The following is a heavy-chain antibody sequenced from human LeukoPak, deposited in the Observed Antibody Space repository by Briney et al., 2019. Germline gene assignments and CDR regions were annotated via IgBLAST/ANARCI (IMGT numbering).Heavy chain of an antibody. CDR2: IYWDDDK. D-gene: IGHD6-13*01. CDR3: AHRRRSSWKNYYFDY. V-gene: IGHV2-5*02. J-gene: IGHJ4*02. Sequence: SGPTLVKPTQPLTLTCTFSGFSLSTSGVGVGWIRQPPGKALEWLALIYWDDDKRYSPSLKSRLTITKDTSKNQVVLTMTNMDPVDTATYYCAHRRRSSWKNYYFDYWGQGTLVTVSS. CDR1: GFSLSTSGVG.